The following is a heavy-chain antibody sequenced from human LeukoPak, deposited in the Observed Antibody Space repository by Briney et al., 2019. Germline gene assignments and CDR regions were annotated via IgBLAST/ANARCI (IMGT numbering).Heavy chain of an antibody. CDR2: ISSNGGST. CDR1: GFTFSSYA. D-gene: IGHD3-10*01. J-gene: IGHJ4*02. CDR3: AKSKHSVRGATIYYFDY. Sequence: GGSLRLSCAAFGFTFSSYAMHWVRQAPGKGLEYVSAISSNGGSTYYANSVKGRFTISRDNSKNTLYLQMGSLRAEDMAVYYCAKSKHSVRGATIYYFDYWGQGTLVTVSS. V-gene: IGHV3-64*01.